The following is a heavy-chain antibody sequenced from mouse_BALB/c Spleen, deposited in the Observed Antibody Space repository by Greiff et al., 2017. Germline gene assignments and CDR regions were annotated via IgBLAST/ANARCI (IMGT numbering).Heavy chain of an antibody. CDR2: ILPGSGST. CDR3: ARGRSNCYGSAMDY. D-gene: IGHD2-5*01. Sequence: QVQLKESGAELMKPGASVKISCKATGYTFSSYWIEWVKQRPGHGLEWIGEILPGSGSTNYNEKFKGKATFTADTSSNTAYMQLSSLTSEDSAVSYGARGRSNCYGSAMDYWGQGTSVTVSS. J-gene: IGHJ4*01. CDR1: GYTFSSYW. V-gene: IGHV1-9*01.